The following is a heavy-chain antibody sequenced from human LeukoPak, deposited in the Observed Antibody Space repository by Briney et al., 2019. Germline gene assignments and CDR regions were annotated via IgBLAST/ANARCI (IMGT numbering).Heavy chain of an antibody. CDR1: GYTFTRYG. CDR3: AGVAAARDYYFYYMDV. J-gene: IGHJ6*03. Sequence: ASVKVSCKPSGYTFTRYGISWVRQAPGHGLEGMGWISPYKGNTNYAQKLQGRVTMTTDTSTSTAYLQMRSLRSDEPAVRYCAGVAAARDYYFYYMDVWGKGTTVTVS. D-gene: IGHD6-6*01. CDR2: ISPYKGNT. V-gene: IGHV1-18*01.